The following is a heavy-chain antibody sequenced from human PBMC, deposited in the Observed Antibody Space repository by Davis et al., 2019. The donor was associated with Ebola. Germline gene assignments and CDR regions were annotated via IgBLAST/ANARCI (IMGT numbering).Heavy chain of an antibody. CDR2: INPNSGGT. CDR3: ARDGTVLDLPYYYYYGMDV. V-gene: IGHV1-2*04. Sequence: ASVKVSCKASGYTFTGYYMHWVRQAPGQGLEWMGWINPNSGGTNYAQKFQGWVTMTRDPSISTAYMELSRLRSDATAVYYCARDGTVLDLPYYYYYGMDVWGQGTTVTVSS. CDR1: GYTFTGYY. J-gene: IGHJ6*02. D-gene: IGHD3/OR15-3a*01.